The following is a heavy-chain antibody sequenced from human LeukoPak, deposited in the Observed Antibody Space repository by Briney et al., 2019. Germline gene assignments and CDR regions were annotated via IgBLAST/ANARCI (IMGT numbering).Heavy chain of an antibody. Sequence: SQTLSLTCAISGDSVSTNSAAWNWIRQSPSRGLEWLGRTYYRSKWYNDYGVSVKSRITINPDTSKNQFSLQLNSVTPEDTAVYYCARGGIGYCTSPSCSFDSWGQEPLVTVSS. D-gene: IGHD2-2*01. CDR2: TYYRSKWYN. CDR3: ARGGIGYCTSPSCSFDS. CDR1: GDSVSTNSAA. V-gene: IGHV6-1*01. J-gene: IGHJ4*02.